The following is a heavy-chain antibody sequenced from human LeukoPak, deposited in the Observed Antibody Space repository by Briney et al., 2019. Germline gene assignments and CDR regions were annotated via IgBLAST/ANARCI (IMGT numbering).Heavy chain of an antibody. V-gene: IGHV4-39*07. J-gene: IGHJ4*02. Sequence: PSETLSLTCTVSGGSISSSSYYWGWIRQPPGKGLEWIGSIYCSGSTYYNPSLKSRVTISVDTSKNQFSLKLSSVTAADTAVYYCAREGRDGGYWGQGTLVTVSS. CDR2: IYCSGST. CDR3: AREGRDGGY. D-gene: IGHD5-24*01. CDR1: GGSISSSSYY.